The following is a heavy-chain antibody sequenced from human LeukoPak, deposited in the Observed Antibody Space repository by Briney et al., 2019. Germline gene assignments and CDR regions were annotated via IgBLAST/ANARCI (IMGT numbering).Heavy chain of an antibody. CDR3: NPPLPYSAQ. D-gene: IGHD1-14*01. CDR2: IKPKTDGETT. Sequence: PGGSLRLSCAASGFTFSNAYMNWVRQAPGKGLEWVGRIKPKTDGETTEYAAPVKGRFSISRDDSKNMLYLQMNSLKTEDTAGLYLNPPLPYSAQGGQGTLVTVSS. J-gene: IGHJ4*02. V-gene: IGHV3-15*07. CDR1: GFTFSNAY.